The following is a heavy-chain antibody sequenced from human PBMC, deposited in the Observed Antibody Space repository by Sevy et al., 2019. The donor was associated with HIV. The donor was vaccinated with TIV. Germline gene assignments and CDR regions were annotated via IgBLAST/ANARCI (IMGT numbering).Heavy chain of an antibody. V-gene: IGHV4-34*01. Sequence: TLSLTCAVYGGSYSGYYWSWIRLPPRKGLEWIGEINHSGSTNYNPSLKSRVTISVDTSKNQFSLKLSSVTAADTAVYYCARGWRSYDFWSGYRAPQRGGMDVWGQGTTVTVSS. J-gene: IGHJ6*02. D-gene: IGHD3-3*01. CDR2: INHSGST. CDR3: ARGWRSYDFWSGYRAPQRGGMDV. CDR1: GGSYSGYY.